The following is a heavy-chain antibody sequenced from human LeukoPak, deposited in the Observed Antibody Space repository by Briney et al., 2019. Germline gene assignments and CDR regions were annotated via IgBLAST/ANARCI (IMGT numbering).Heavy chain of an antibody. CDR1: GFTFSSYG. D-gene: IGHD3-10*01. Sequence: PGGSLRLSCAASGFTFSSYGMNWVRQTPGKGLEWVSFISSSSGSIYYAHSVKGRFTISRDNAKNSLHLHMDSLRVEDTAVYYCAKIGSYGSGSPYPNGAFDIWGQGTMVTVSS. J-gene: IGHJ3*02. CDR2: ISSSSGSI. CDR3: AKIGSYGSGSPYPNGAFDI. V-gene: IGHV3-21*01.